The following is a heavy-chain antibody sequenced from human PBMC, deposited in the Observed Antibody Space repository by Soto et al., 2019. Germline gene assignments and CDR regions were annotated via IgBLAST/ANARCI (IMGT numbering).Heavy chain of an antibody. V-gene: IGHV3-20*04. D-gene: IGHD3-10*01. CDR2: INWNGGST. Sequence: GSLRLSCAASGFTFDDYGMSWVRQAPGKGLEWVSGINWNGGSTGYADFVKGRFTISRDNAKNSLYLQMNSLRAEDTALYYCARLYGSGSTRRVRIDDWGQGTLVTVSS. CDR1: GFTFDDYG. J-gene: IGHJ4*02. CDR3: ARLYGSGSTRRVRIDD.